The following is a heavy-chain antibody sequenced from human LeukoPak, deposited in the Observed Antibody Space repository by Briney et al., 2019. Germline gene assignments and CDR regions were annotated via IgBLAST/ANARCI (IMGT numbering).Heavy chain of an antibody. CDR2: ISYDGSNK. V-gene: IGHV3-30-3*01. D-gene: IGHD1-26*01. CDR1: GFTFSSYA. CDR3: ARVSGIVGATSAEGVTEFDY. Sequence: GGSLRLSCAASGFTFSSYAMHWVRQAPGKGLGWVAVISYDGSNKYYADSVKGRFTISRDNSKSTLYLQMNSLRAEDTAVYYCARVSGIVGATSAEGVTEFDYWGQGTLVTVSS. J-gene: IGHJ4*02.